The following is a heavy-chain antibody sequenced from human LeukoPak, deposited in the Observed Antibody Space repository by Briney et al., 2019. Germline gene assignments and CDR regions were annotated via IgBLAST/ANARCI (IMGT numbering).Heavy chain of an antibody. CDR1: GFTFRRYA. J-gene: IGHJ4*02. V-gene: IGHV3-23*01. CDR2: ISGSGDTT. D-gene: IGHD1-1*01. CDR3: ANGSRLDCYDY. Sequence: GGSLRLSCAASGFTFRRYAMSWVRQAPGKGLEWVSTISGSGDTTYFADSVKGRFIISRDNSKNTVYLQVTSLRVGNTATYFCANGSRLDCYDYWGQGTLVTVSS.